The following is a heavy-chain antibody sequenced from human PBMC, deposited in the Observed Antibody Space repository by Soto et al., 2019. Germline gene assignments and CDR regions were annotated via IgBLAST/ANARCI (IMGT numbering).Heavy chain of an antibody. V-gene: IGHV1-69*01. CDR3: ARAHGTSWYNWFDP. D-gene: IGHD6-13*01. CDR2: INPLFGTT. Sequence: QVQLVQSGAELKKPGSSVKVSCKASGGNFTNYGISWVRQAPGQGLEWMGGINPLFGTTNYAQKFRGRVTVTADESTSTVYMELNSLRSEDTAIYYCARAHGTSWYNWFDPWGQGTLVTVSS. CDR1: GGNFTNYG. J-gene: IGHJ5*02.